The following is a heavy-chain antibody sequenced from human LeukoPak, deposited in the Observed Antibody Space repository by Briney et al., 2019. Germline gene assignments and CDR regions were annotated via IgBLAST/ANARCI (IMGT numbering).Heavy chain of an antibody. J-gene: IGHJ4*02. Sequence: ASVKVSCKASGYTFTRYYMHWVRQAPGQGLEWMGIINPSGGSTNYAQKFEGRVTMTTDTSTSTVYMDLSSLRSEDTAVYYCARDRYSSSYENYYFEYWGQGTLVTVSS. D-gene: IGHD6-6*01. CDR1: GYTFTRYY. CDR2: INPSGGST. V-gene: IGHV1-46*01. CDR3: ARDRYSSSYENYYFEY.